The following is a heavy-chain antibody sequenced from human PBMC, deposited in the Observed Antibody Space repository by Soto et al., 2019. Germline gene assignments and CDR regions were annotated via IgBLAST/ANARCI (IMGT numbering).Heavy chain of an antibody. D-gene: IGHD3-10*01. Sequence: SETLSLTCTVSGGSISSGGYYWSWVRQHPGKGLEWIGYIYYSGSTYYNPSLKSRVTISVDTSKNQFSLKLSSVTAADTAVYYWASTMVRGVIDYWGQGTLVTVAS. J-gene: IGHJ4*02. CDR3: ASTMVRGVIDY. V-gene: IGHV4-31*03. CDR2: IYYSGST. CDR1: GGSISSGGYY.